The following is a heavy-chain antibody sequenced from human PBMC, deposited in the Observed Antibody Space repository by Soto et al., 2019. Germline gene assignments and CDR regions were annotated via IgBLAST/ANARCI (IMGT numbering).Heavy chain of an antibody. CDR2: FYPGDSTS. V-gene: IGHV5-51*01. Sequence: VESLNISCKTSGDSFISYWVAWVLQLPGKGLEWMGTFYPGDSTSTYSPSFQGQVTISVDKSISTAYLQLSSLKASDTAMYYCARIIGYCRNNDCSWTFDIWGQGTMVTVSS. CDR3: ARIIGYCRNNDCSWTFDI. D-gene: IGHD2-15*01. J-gene: IGHJ3*02. CDR1: GDSFISYW.